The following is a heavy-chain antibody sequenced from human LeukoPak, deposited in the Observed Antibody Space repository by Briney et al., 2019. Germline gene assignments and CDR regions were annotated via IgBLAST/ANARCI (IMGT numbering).Heavy chain of an antibody. Sequence: SETLSLTCTVSGGSISSYYWSWIRQPPGKGLEWIGYIYYSGSTNYNPSLKSRVTISVDTSKNQFSLKLSSVTAADTAVYYCARTRPNRDYFYYYMDVWGKGTTVTVSS. CDR1: GGSISSYY. D-gene: IGHD2/OR15-2a*01. CDR3: ARTRPNRDYFYYYMDV. J-gene: IGHJ6*03. CDR2: IYYSGST. V-gene: IGHV4-59*01.